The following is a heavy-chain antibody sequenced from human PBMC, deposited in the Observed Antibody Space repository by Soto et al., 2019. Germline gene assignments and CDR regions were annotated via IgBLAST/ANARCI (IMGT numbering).Heavy chain of an antibody. CDR2: INPSGGST. Sequence: ASVKVSCKASGYTFTSYYMHWVRQAPGQGLEWMGIINPSGGSTSYAQKFQGRVTMTRDTSTSTVYMELSSLRSEDTAVYYCARDPIYCGGDCFNYFDYWGQGTLVTVSS. V-gene: IGHV1-46*01. D-gene: IGHD2-21*02. CDR3: ARDPIYCGGDCFNYFDY. CDR1: GYTFTSYY. J-gene: IGHJ4*02.